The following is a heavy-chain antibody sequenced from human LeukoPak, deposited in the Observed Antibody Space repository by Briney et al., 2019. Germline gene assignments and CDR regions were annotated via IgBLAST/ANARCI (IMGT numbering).Heavy chain of an antibody. CDR3: ASDGGVTDY. D-gene: IGHD3-16*01. J-gene: IGHJ4*02. V-gene: IGHV3-23*01. Sequence: GGSLRLSCAASGFTFSSYAMSWVRQAPGKGLEWVSAISGSGGSTYYPVSVKGRFTVSRDNSKNTLYLQMNSLRAEDTAVYYCASDGGVTDYWGQGTLVTVSS. CDR1: GFTFSSYA. CDR2: ISGSGGST.